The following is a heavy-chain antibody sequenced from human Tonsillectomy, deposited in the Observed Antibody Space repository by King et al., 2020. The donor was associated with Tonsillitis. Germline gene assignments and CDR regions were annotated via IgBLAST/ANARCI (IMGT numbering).Heavy chain of an antibody. CDR2: ITTYNGDT. Sequence: QLVQSGAEVKKPGASVKVSCKASGYTFTTFGISWVRQAPGQGLEWMGWITTYNGDTNYAQKLQGRVTMTTDTSTSTAYMELRSLRFDDTALYYCARDLGEYGTNSAYYFNYGGQGTLVTVSS. D-gene: IGHD4-23*01. V-gene: IGHV1-18*01. CDR1: GYTFTTFG. CDR3: ARDLGEYGTNSAYYFNY. J-gene: IGHJ4*02.